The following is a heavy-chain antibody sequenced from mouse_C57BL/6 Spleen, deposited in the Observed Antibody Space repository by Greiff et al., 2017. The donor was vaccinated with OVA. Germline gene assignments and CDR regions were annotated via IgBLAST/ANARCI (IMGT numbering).Heavy chain of an antibody. CDR2: ISYDGSN. D-gene: IGHD2-4*01. J-gene: IGHJ4*01. V-gene: IGHV3-6*01. CDR1: GYSITSGYY. Sequence: EVKLQESGPGLVKPSQSLSLTCSVTGYSITSGYYWNWIRQFPGNKLEWMGYISYDGSNNYNPSLKNRISITRYTSKNQFFLKLNSVTTEDSATYYCARVYYDYDGAMDYWGQGTSVTVSS. CDR3: ARVYYDYDGAMDY.